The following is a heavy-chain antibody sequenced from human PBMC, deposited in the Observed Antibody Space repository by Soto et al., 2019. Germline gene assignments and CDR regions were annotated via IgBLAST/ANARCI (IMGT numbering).Heavy chain of an antibody. CDR2: INHSGST. D-gene: IGHD2-15*01. V-gene: IGHV4-34*01. CDR3: ARVSGPFDY. CDR1: GLSFSGYY. J-gene: IGHJ4*02. Sequence: SETLSLTCAFYGLSFSGYYWSWIRQPPGKGLEWIGEINHSGSTNYNPSLKSRVTISVDTSKNQFSLKLSSVTAADTAVYYCARVSGPFDYWGQGTLVTVSS.